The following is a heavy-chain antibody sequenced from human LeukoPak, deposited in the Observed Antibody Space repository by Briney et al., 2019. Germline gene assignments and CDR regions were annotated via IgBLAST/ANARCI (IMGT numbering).Heavy chain of an antibody. Sequence: SETLSLTCTVSGGSISSSSYYCGWIRQPPGKGLEWIGSIYYSGSTYYNPSLKSRVTISVDTSKNQFSLKLSSVTAADTAVYYCARSGPAFDIWGQGTMVTVSS. J-gene: IGHJ3*02. CDR2: IYYSGST. CDR3: ARSGPAFDI. CDR1: GGSISSSSYY. V-gene: IGHV4-39*01. D-gene: IGHD6-25*01.